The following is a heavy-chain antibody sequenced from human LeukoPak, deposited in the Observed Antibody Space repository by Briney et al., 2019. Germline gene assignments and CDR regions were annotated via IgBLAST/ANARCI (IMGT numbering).Heavy chain of an antibody. D-gene: IGHD5-18*01. J-gene: IGHJ4*02. CDR1: GFTFSSYA. Sequence: GRSLRLSCAASGFTFSSYAMHWVRQAPGKGLEWVAVISYDGSNKYYADSVKGRFTISRDNSKNTLYLQMNSLRAEDTAVYYCARGNSQPRGYSYGPRGYYFDYWGQGTLVTVSS. CDR3: ARGNSQPRGYSYGPRGYYFDY. V-gene: IGHV3-30*04. CDR2: ISYDGSNK.